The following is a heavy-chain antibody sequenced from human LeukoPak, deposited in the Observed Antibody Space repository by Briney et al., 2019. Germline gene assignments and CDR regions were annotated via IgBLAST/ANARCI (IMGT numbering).Heavy chain of an antibody. Sequence: GSLRLSCAASGFTFSSYSMNWVRQAPGKGLEWVSSISSSSSYIYYADSVKGRFTISRDNSKNTLYLQMNSLRAEDTAVYYCAKAGYCSSTSCYIVWFDPWGQGTLVTVSS. V-gene: IGHV3-21*04. CDR1: GFTFSSYS. CDR2: ISSSSSYI. D-gene: IGHD2-2*02. J-gene: IGHJ5*02. CDR3: AKAGYCSSTSCYIVWFDP.